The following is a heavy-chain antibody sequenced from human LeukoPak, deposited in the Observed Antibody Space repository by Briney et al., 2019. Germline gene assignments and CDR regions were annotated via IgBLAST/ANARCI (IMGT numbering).Heavy chain of an antibody. CDR2: ISSSSSYV. D-gene: IGHD3-10*01. Sequence: GGSLRLSCAASGFTFSSYSMNWVRQAPGKGLEWVSSISSSSSYVYYADSVKGRFTISRDNAKNSLYLQMNSLRAEDTAVYYCARVVPSYGSGSYLIDYWGQGTLVTVSS. V-gene: IGHV3-21*01. J-gene: IGHJ4*02. CDR3: ARVVPSYGSGSYLIDY. CDR1: GFTFSSYS.